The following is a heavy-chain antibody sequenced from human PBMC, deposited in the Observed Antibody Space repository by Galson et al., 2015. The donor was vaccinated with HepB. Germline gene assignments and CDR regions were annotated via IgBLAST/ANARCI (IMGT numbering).Heavy chain of an antibody. CDR1: GFTLRLYA. CDR2: ISGSGDST. J-gene: IGHJ3*02. D-gene: IGHD5-18*01. CDR3: ARRWIQLVGAFDI. Sequence: SLRLSCAASGFTLRLYAMNWVRQAPGKGLEWVSAISGSGDSTDYADSVKGRFTISRDNSKNTLHLQMNSLRAEDTAVYYCARRWIQLVGAFDIWGQGTMVTVSS. V-gene: IGHV3-23*01.